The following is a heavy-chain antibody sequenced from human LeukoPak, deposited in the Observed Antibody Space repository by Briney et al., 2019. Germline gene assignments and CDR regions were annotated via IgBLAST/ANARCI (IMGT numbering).Heavy chain of an antibody. J-gene: IGHJ4*02. V-gene: IGHV4-59*01. CDR1: GGSISSYY. CDR3: TRGTAVYGGNSPYYFDY. Sequence: SGTLSLTCTVSGGSISSYYWSWIRQPPGKGLEWIGYIYYSGSTNYSPSLKSRVSISVDTSKNQFSLKLTSVTTADTAVYYCTRGTAVYGGNSPYYFDYWGQGTLVTVSS. CDR2: IYYSGST. D-gene: IGHD4-23*01.